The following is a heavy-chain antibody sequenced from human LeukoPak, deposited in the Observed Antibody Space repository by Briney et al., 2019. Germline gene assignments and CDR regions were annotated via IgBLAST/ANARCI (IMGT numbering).Heavy chain of an antibody. J-gene: IGHJ4*02. CDR3: TRPEYKYGYVLDY. CDR2: INPDTGGT. V-gene: IGHV1-2*02. Sequence: GASVKVSCKASGYPFTVHIMHWVRQAPGQGLEWMGWINPDTGGTNYAQNFQGRVTMTRDTSISTAYMELTRLTSDDTAVYYCTRPEYKYGYVLDYWGQGTLVTVSS. D-gene: IGHD5-18*01. CDR1: GYPFTVHI.